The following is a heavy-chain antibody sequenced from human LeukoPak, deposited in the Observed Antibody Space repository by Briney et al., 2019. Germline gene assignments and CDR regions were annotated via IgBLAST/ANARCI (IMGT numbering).Heavy chain of an antibody. CDR3: ADGRDLDY. D-gene: IGHD5-24*01. V-gene: IGHV3-23*01. Sequence: GGSLRLSCAASGFTFSNYAMSWVRQAPGKGLEWVSTIDGIGDSTYYADSVKGRFTISRDNSKNPLYLQMHTLRAEDTAVYYCADGRDLDYGGQGTLVTVSS. CDR1: GFTFSNYA. CDR2: IDGIGDST. J-gene: IGHJ4*02.